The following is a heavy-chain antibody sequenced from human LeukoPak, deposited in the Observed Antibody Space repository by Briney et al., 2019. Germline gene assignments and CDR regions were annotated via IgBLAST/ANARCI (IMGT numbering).Heavy chain of an antibody. V-gene: IGHV3-73*01. Sequence: GGSLRLSCAASGFTFSGSAMHWVRQASGKGLEWVGRIRSKANSYATAYAASVKGRFTISRDDSKNTAYLQMNSLKTEDTAVYYCXSSRGYSGYDFPRPFDYWGQGTLVTVSS. D-gene: IGHD5-12*01. CDR2: IRSKANSYAT. CDR3: XSSRGYSGYDFPRPFDY. CDR1: GFTFSGSA. J-gene: IGHJ4*02.